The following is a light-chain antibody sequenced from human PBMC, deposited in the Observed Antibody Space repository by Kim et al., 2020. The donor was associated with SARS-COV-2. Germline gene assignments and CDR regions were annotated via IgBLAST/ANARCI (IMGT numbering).Light chain of an antibody. V-gene: IGKV1-27*01. J-gene: IGKJ1*01. CDR3: QSYNSAPWT. Sequence: GDRVTITCRESQDISHYLAWFQQKPGEAPKLLIYAASALHSEVPSRFSGSGSGTDFTLTISSLQPEDVATFYCQSYNSAPWTFGQGTKLEI. CDR2: AAS. CDR1: QDISHY.